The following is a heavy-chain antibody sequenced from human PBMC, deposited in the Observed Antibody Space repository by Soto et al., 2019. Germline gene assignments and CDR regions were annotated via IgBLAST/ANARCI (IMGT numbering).Heavy chain of an antibody. V-gene: IGHV3-11*01. D-gene: IGHD4-17*01. CDR1: GFSFSDYY. Sequence: GGSLRLSCVVSGFSFSDYYMSWIRQAPGRGLEWISYISNTGSTKYYADSVKGRFTISRDNAKNSLYLQMNSLRGEDTAVYYCARDYYGDYILDYWGQGTLVTVSS. CDR2: ISNTGSTK. CDR3: ARDYYGDYILDY. J-gene: IGHJ4*02.